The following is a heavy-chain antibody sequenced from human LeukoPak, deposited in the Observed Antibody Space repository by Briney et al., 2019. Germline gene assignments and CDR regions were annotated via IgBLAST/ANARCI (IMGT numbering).Heavy chain of an antibody. CDR2: ISYSGST. Sequence: SETLSLTCTDSGGSIRSDYWSWIRQPPGKGLECIGWISYSGSTTYNPSLKTRVTISLDTSNNQFSLKLSSVTAADSAVYYCARQASCSGTNCYPFDYWGQGTLVTVSS. V-gene: IGHV4-59*08. CDR3: ARQASCSGTNCYPFDY. J-gene: IGHJ4*02. CDR1: GGSIRSDY. D-gene: IGHD2-2*01.